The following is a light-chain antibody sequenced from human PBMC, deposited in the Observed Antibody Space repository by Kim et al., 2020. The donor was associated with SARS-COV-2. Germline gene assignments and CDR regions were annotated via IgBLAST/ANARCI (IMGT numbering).Light chain of an antibody. CDR2: DTS. Sequence: DIVMTQSPVTLSVSPGESASLSCRASRSVGSNLAWYQHKPGQAPRLLIFDTSKRATGVPARFSGSGSGTLFTLTISALQSEDFAFYYCQQYMISPPYSFGQGTKLEI. CDR3: QQYMISPPYS. V-gene: IGKV3-15*01. J-gene: IGKJ2*03. CDR1: RSVGSN.